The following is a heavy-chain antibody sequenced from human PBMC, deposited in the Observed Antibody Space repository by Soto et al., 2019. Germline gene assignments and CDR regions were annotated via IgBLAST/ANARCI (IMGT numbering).Heavy chain of an antibody. V-gene: IGHV3-33*01. CDR1: GFTFSSYG. CDR2: IWYDGSNK. CDR3: ARAADGVDFWSGLAPDYYYYGMDV. Sequence: GGSLRLSCAASGFTFSSYGMHWVRQAPGKGLEWVAVIWYDGSNKYYADSVKGRFTISRDNSKNTLYLQMNSLRAEDTAVYYCARAADGVDFWSGLAPDYYYYGMDVWGQGTTVTVSS. J-gene: IGHJ6*02. D-gene: IGHD3-3*01.